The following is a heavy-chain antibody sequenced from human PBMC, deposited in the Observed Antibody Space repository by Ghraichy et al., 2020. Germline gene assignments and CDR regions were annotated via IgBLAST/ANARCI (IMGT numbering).Heavy chain of an antibody. CDR3: ARPGYCSSTSCYDTYAFDI. J-gene: IGHJ3*02. CDR1: GFTFSSYA. D-gene: IGHD2-2*01. V-gene: IGHV3-30-3*01. CDR2: ISYDGSNK. Sequence: GGSLRLSCAASGFTFSSYAMHWVRQAPGKGLEWVAVISYDGSNKYYADSVKGRFTISRDNSKNTLYLQMNSLRAEDTAVYYCARPGYCSSTSCYDTYAFDIWGQGTMVTVSS.